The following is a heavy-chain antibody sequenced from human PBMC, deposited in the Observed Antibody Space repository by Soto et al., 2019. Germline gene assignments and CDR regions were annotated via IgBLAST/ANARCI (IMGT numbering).Heavy chain of an antibody. Sequence: QVQLVESGGGVVQPGRSLRLSCAASGFTFSSYGMHWVRQAPGKGLEWVAVIWYDGSNKYYADSVKGRFTISRDNSKNTLYLQMNSLRAEDTAVYYCARAQKSSGWASYFDYWGQGTLVTVSS. CDR3: ARAQKSSGWASYFDY. CDR2: IWYDGSNK. J-gene: IGHJ4*02. CDR1: GFTFSSYG. V-gene: IGHV3-33*01. D-gene: IGHD6-19*01.